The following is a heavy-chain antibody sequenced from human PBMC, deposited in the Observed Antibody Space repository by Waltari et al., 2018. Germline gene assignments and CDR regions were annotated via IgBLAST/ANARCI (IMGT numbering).Heavy chain of an antibody. CDR2: IYYSGSP. V-gene: IGHV4-59*11. CDR3: ARGLPSVVVGAFDI. D-gene: IGHD3-22*01. CDR1: GGSIISHS. Sequence: QVQLQESGPGLVKPSETLSLPCTVSGGSIISHSCSWIRPPPGKGLEWIGYIYYSGSPNENPSLKSRVTISVDTSKNQFSLKLSSVTAADTAVYYCARGLPSVVVGAFDIWGQGTMVTVSS. J-gene: IGHJ3*02.